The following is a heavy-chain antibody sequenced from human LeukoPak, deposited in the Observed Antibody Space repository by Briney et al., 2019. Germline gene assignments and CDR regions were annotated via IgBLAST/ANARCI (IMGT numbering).Heavy chain of an antibody. J-gene: IGHJ5*02. CDR1: GGSFSGYY. CDR3: ARGFGITGTTLRP. CDR2: INHSGST. D-gene: IGHD1-7*01. Sequence: SETLSLTCAVYGGSFSGYYWSWIRQPPGKGLEWIGEINHSGSTNYNPSLKSRVTISVDTSKNQFSLKPSSVTAADTAVYYCARGFGITGTTLRPWGQGTLVTVSS. V-gene: IGHV4-34*01.